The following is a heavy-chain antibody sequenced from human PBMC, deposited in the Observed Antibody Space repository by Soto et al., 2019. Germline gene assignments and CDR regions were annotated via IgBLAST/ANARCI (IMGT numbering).Heavy chain of an antibody. D-gene: IGHD4-17*01. Sequence: QVLLIQSGVEVRKPGASVTVSCKASGYRFTSYTIGWVRQALGQGLEWLGWINVYKGNTIYADKLQGRVTMTTDTTTSTAYLELTSLTSDDTAVYYCARDLGGAYYDYWGQGTLVTVSS. V-gene: IGHV1-18*01. CDR3: ARDLGGAYYDY. J-gene: IGHJ4*02. CDR2: INVYKGNT. CDR1: GYRFTSYT.